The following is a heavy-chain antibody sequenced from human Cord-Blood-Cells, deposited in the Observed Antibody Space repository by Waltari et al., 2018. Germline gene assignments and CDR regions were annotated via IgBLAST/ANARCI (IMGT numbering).Heavy chain of an antibody. Sequence: QVQLQQWGAGLLKPSETLSLTCAVYGGSFSGYYWSWIRLPPGKGLEWIGEIKHSGSTNYNPSLKSRVTISVDTSKNQFSLKLSSVTAADTAVYYCARVPNPHPHYGGDYWGQGTLVTVSS. D-gene: IGHD4-17*01. CDR2: IKHSGST. CDR3: ARVPNPHPHYGGDY. CDR1: GGSFSGYY. J-gene: IGHJ4*02. V-gene: IGHV4-34*01.